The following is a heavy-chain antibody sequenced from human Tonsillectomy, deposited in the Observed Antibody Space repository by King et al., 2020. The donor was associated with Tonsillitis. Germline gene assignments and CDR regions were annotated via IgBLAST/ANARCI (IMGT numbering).Heavy chain of an antibody. Sequence: VQLVESGGGLVRPGGSLRISCAASGFIFSSYSMNWVRQAPGKGLEWVSSIRSSSSYMYYADSVKGRFTISRDNAKNSLYLQMNSLTAEDTAGYYCAGEEIVGAMYGGYLDYWGQGTLVTVSS. D-gene: IGHD1-26*01. J-gene: IGHJ4*02. CDR3: AGEEIVGAMYGGYLDY. CDR1: GFIFSSYS. V-gene: IGHV3-21*01. CDR2: IRSSSSYM.